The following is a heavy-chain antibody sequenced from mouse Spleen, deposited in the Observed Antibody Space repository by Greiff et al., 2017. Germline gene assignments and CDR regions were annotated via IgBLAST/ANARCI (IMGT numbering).Heavy chain of an antibody. V-gene: IGHV2-2*02. CDR2: IWSGGST. D-gene: IGHD1-1*01. CDR3: ARPGSSYGFAY. J-gene: IGHJ3*01. CDR1: GFSLTSYG. Sequence: VQLQQSGPGLVQPSQSLSITCTVSGFSLTSYGVHWVRQSPGKGLEWLGVIWSGGSTDYNAAFISRLSISKDNSKSQVFFKMNSLQANDTAIYYCARPGSSYGFAYWGQGTLVTVSA.